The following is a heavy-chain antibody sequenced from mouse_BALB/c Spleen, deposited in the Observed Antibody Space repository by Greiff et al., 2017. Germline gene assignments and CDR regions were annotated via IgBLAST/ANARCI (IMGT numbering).Heavy chain of an antibody. D-gene: IGHD1-1*01. CDR2: SRNKANDYTT. CDR1: GFTFSDFY. Sequence: EVKVVESGGGLVQPGGSLRLSCATSGFTFSDFYMEWVRQPPGKRLEWIAASRNKANDYTTEYSASVKGRFIVSRDTSQSILYLQMNALRAEDTAIYYCARASYYYGWDYWGQGTSVTVSS. J-gene: IGHJ4*01. CDR3: ARASYYYGWDY. V-gene: IGHV7-1*02.